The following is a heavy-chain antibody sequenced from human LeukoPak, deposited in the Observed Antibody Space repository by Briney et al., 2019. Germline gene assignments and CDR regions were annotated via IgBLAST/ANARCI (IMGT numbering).Heavy chain of an antibody. Sequence: PGGSLRLSCAASGFTFSSYAMSWVRQAPGRGREWVSAISGSGGSTYYADSVKGRFTISRDNSKNTLYLQMNSLRAEDTAVYYCTRPSYDSSVSGVVYWGQGTLVTVSS. D-gene: IGHD3-22*01. CDR1: GFTFSSYA. V-gene: IGHV3-23*01. CDR3: TRPSYDSSVSGVVY. CDR2: ISGSGGST. J-gene: IGHJ4*02.